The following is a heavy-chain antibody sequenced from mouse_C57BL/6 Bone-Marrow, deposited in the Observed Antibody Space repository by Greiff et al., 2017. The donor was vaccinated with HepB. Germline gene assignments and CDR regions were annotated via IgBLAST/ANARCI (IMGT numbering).Heavy chain of an antibody. CDR3: AIYYSNRYWYFDV. Sequence: EVKLMESGPGLVKPSQSLSLTCSVTGYSITSGYYWNWIRQFPGNKLEWMGYISYDGSNNYNPSLKNRISLTRDTSKNQFFLKLNSVTTEDTATYDCAIYYSNRYWYFDVWGTGTTVTVSS. D-gene: IGHD2-5*01. CDR2: ISYDGSN. CDR1: GYSITSGYY. V-gene: IGHV3-6*01. J-gene: IGHJ1*03.